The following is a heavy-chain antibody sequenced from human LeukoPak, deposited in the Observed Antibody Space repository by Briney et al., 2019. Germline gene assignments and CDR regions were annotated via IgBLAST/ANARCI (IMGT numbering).Heavy chain of an antibody. J-gene: IGHJ3*01. D-gene: IGHD1-26*01. V-gene: IGHV3-21*01. CDR3: ARWLVGALKPGAFDL. Sequence: GGSLRLSCAASGFSFGAYIMNWVRQAPGKGLEWVSSIGSNSYYIYYADSVRGRFTISRDNAKNSLFLQMNSLRAEDTAVYYCARWLVGALKPGAFDLWGQGTRVTVSS. CDR1: GFSFGAYI. CDR2: IGSNSYYI.